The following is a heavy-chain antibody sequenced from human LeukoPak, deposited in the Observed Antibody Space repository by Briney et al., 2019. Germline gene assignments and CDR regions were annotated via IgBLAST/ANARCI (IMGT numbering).Heavy chain of an antibody. CDR3: ARRGVTTSTPFDY. Sequence: PGGSLRLSCAASRLTFSSYAMHWVREAPGKGLEYISAISSNRGSTYYANSVKGRFTISRDNSKNTLYLQMGSLRAEDMAVYYCARRGVTTSTPFDYWGQGTRVSVSS. CDR2: ISSNRGST. V-gene: IGHV3-64*01. CDR1: RLTFSSYA. J-gene: IGHJ4*02. D-gene: IGHD4-17*01.